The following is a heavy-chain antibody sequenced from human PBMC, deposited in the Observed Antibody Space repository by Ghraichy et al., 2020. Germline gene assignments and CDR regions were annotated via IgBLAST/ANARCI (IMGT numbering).Heavy chain of an antibody. CDR3: ARNLISTSGSYAFDI. CDR1: GFSFSTYW. CDR2: TGQDGGER. V-gene: IGHV3-7*01. J-gene: IGHJ3*02. D-gene: IGHD3/OR15-3a*01. Sequence: GESLNISCAASGFSFSTYWMTWVRQAPGKGLEWVANTGQDGGERYYVDSVKGRFTISRDNARNSVFLQMDSLRAEDTAIYYCARNLISTSGSYAFDIWGQGTVVTVSS.